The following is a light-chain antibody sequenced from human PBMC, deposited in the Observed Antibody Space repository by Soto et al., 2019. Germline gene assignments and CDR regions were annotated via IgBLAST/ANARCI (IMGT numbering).Light chain of an antibody. CDR3: QQET. V-gene: IGKV3-15*01. J-gene: IGKJ1*01. CDR1: QGIGST. Sequence: IIMPQSPATLSVSAGEGATLSCRASQGIGSTLAWYQHKPGQTPRLLIYDTSTRATGVPARFSGSRSGTEFTLTISSLEPEDFAVYYCQQETFGQGTKVDI. CDR2: DTS.